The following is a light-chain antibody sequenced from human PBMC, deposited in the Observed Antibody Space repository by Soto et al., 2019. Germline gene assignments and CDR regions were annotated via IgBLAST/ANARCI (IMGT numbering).Light chain of an antibody. CDR2: DAS. CDR3: QQRGNWPPT. V-gene: IGKV3-11*01. CDR1: QSISTY. Sequence: EIVLTQSPATLSLSPGERATLSCRASQSISTYLAWYQHKPGQAPRLLISDASNRATGIPARFSGSGSGTDFTLTISSLEPEDFAVYYCQQRGNWPPTFGGGTKVDIK. J-gene: IGKJ4*01.